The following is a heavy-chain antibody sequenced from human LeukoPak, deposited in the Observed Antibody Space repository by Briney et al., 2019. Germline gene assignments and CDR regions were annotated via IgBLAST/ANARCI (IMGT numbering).Heavy chain of an antibody. CDR3: ARAGPYDAFDI. D-gene: IGHD1-14*01. V-gene: IGHV3-23*01. CDR2: ISNSGGST. Sequence: GGSLRLSCAASGFTFSSYAMSWVRQAPGKGLEWVSVISNSGGSTFYADSVKGRFTISRHISKNTLYLQMNSLRAEDTAVYYCARAGPYDAFDIWGQGTMVTVSS. CDR1: GFTFSSYA. J-gene: IGHJ3*02.